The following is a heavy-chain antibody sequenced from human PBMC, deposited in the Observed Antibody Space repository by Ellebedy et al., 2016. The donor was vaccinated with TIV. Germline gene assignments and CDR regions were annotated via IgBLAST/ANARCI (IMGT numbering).Heavy chain of an antibody. Sequence: GSLRLSXAVFRGSCSGYYWSWSRPRPGKELEWMGDINHSGSTNYNPSLKSRVTISIDTSKNQFSLKLSSVTAADTAVYYCARGTVALQPLKYFDYWGQGTVVTVSS. J-gene: IGHJ4*02. CDR3: ARGTVALQPLKYFDY. CDR2: INHSGST. D-gene: IGHD6-19*01. CDR1: RGSCSGYY. V-gene: IGHV4-34*01.